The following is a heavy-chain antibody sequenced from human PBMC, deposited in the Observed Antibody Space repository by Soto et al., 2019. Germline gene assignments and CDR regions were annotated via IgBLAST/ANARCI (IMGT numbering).Heavy chain of an antibody. CDR3: AKDISYDNPRGAFDI. J-gene: IGHJ3*02. D-gene: IGHD1-1*01. CDR1: GFTFDDYA. V-gene: IGHV3-9*01. Sequence: EVQLVESGGGLVQPGRSLRLSCAASGFTFDDYAMHWVRQAPGKGLEWVSGISWNSGSIGHADSVKGRFTISRDNAKNSLYLQMNSLRAEDTALYYCAKDISYDNPRGAFDIWGQGTMVTVSS. CDR2: ISWNSGSI.